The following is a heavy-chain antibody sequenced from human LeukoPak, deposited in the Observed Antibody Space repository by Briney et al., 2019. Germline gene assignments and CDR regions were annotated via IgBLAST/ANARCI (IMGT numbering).Heavy chain of an antibody. V-gene: IGHV3-33*01. CDR3: ARDIVVVVAATPLVRYYYGMDV. D-gene: IGHD2-15*01. Sequence: PGGSLRLSCAASGFTFSSYGMHWVRQAPGKGLEWVAVIWYDGSNKYYADSVKGRFTISRDNSKNTLYLQMNSPRAEDTAVYYCARDIVVVVAATPLVRYYYGMDVWGQGTTVTVSS. CDR1: GFTFSSYG. J-gene: IGHJ6*02. CDR2: IWYDGSNK.